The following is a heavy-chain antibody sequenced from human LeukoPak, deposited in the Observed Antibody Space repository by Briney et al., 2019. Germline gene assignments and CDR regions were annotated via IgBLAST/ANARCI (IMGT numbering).Heavy chain of an antibody. CDR1: GGSISSSNW. CDR2: IYHSGST. V-gene: IGHV4-4*02. D-gene: IGHD4-17*01. J-gene: IGHJ2*01. CDR3: ARDCGDYVSWYFDL. Sequence: SGTLSLTCAVSGGSISSSNWWSWVRQPPGKGLEWIGEIYHSGSTNYNPSLKSRVTISVDKSKDQFSLKLSSVTAADTAVYYCARDCGDYVSWYFDLWGRGTLVTVSS.